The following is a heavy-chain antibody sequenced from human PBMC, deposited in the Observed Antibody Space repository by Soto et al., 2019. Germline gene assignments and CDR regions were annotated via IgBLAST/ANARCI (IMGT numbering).Heavy chain of an antibody. CDR2: IYYSGSN. J-gene: IGHJ6*02. CDR1: GGSISSGGYY. V-gene: IGHV4-31*03. CDR3: ARDGLQSGYGMDV. D-gene: IGHD2-15*01. Sequence: QVQLQESGPGLVKPSQTLSLTCTVSGGSISSGGYYWSWIRQHPGKGLEWIGYIYYSGSNYYNPSHESRVTISVDTSKNQFSLKLSAVTAADTAVYYCARDGLQSGYGMDVWGQGTTVTVSS.